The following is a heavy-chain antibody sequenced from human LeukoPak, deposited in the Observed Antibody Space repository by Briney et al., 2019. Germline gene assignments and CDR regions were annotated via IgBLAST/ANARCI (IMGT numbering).Heavy chain of an antibody. CDR3: ARHPHRSYYFDY. J-gene: IGHJ4*02. CDR2: IYYGGST. V-gene: IGHV4-59*08. CDR1: GGSISSYY. Sequence: SETLSLTCTVSGGSISSYYWSWIRQPPGKGLEWIGYIYYGGSTNYNPSLKSRVTISVDTSKNQFSLKLSSVTAADTAVYYCARHPHRSYYFDYWGQGTLVTVSS.